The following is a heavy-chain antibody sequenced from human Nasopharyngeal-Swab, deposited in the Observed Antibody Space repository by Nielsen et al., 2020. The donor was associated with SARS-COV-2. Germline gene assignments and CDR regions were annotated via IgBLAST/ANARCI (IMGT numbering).Heavy chain of an antibody. CDR2: ISYDGSNE. CDR3: AAQWLRYRDY. J-gene: IGHJ4*02. Sequence: GESLKISCAASGFTFSSSGMDWVRQAPGKGLEWVAVISYDGSNEYYGDSVKGRFTISRDNSKNTLYLQMNSLRAEDTAVYYCAAQWLRYRDYWGQGTLVTVSS. CDR1: GFTFSSSG. V-gene: IGHV3-30*03. D-gene: IGHD5-12*01.